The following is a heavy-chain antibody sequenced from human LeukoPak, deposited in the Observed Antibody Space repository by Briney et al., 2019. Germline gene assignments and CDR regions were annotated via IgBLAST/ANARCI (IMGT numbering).Heavy chain of an antibody. V-gene: IGHV7-4-1*02. CDR1: GYTFTSYA. CDR2: INTNTGNP. D-gene: IGHD5-24*01. J-gene: IGHJ5*02. CDR3: ARDGEMATIRNGFDP. Sequence: ASVKVSCKASGYTFTSYAMNWVRQAPGQRLEWMGWINTNTGNPTYAQGFTGRFVFSLDTSVSTAYLQISSLKAEDTAVCYCARDGEMATIRNGFDPWGQGTLVTVSS.